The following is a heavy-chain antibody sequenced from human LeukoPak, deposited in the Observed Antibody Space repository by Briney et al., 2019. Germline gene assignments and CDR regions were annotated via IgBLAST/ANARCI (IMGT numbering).Heavy chain of an antibody. CDR1: GYTFTGYY. V-gene: IGHV1-2*02. CDR2: INPNSGGT. Sequence: GASVKVSCKASGYTFTGYYMHWVRQAPGQGLEWMGWINPNSGGTNYAQKFQGRVTMTRDTSISTAYMELSRLRSDDTAVYYCVRSGVRDILTGYYGYWGQGTLVTVSS. J-gene: IGHJ4*02. D-gene: IGHD3-9*01. CDR3: VRSGVRDILTGYYGY.